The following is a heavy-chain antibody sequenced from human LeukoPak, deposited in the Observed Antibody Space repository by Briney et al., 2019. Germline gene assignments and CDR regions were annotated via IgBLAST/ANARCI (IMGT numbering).Heavy chain of an antibody. D-gene: IGHD1-26*01. Sequence: AASVKVSCKASGYTFTSYGINWVRQATGQGLEWIGWMNPDSGNTGYAQKFQGRVTMTRNTSISTAYMELSSLKSEDTAVYYCAKYPLRGQNYYYYGLDVWGQGTTVTVSS. J-gene: IGHJ6*02. CDR2: MNPDSGNT. CDR1: GYTFTSYG. CDR3: AKYPLRGQNYYYYGLDV. V-gene: IGHV1-8*02.